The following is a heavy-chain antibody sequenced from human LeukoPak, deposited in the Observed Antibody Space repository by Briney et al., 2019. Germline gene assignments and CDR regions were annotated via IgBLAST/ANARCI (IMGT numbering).Heavy chain of an antibody. D-gene: IGHD5-12*01. V-gene: IGHV1-69*05. CDR3: AREEVALFDP. CDR1: GGTFSSYA. Sequence: RASVKVSCKASGGTFSSYAISWVRQAPGQGLEWMGGIIPIFGTANYAQKFQGRVTITTDESTSTAYMELSSLRSEGTAVYYCAREEVALFDPWGQGTLVTVSS. J-gene: IGHJ5*02. CDR2: IIPIFGTA.